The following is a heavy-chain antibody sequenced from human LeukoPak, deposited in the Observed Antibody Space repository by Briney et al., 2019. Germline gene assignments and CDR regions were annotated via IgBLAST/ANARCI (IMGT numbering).Heavy chain of an antibody. J-gene: IGHJ6*02. V-gene: IGHV3-23*01. CDR2: ISGSGGST. CDR1: GFTFSSYA. Sequence: GGSLRLSCAASGFTFSSYAMSWVRQAPGKGLEWVSAISGSGGSTYYADSVKGRFTISRDNSKNTLYLQMSSLRAEDTAVYYCAKMVTATTYYYYYGMDVWGQGTTVTVSS. D-gene: IGHD5-18*01. CDR3: AKMVTATTYYYYYGMDV.